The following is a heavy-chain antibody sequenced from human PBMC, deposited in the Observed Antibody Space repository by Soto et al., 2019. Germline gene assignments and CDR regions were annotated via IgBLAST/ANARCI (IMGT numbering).Heavy chain of an antibody. CDR2: IYYIGST. D-gene: IGHD1-26*01. CDR3: ASRYGSAIVS. J-gene: IGHJ4*02. Sequence: QVQLQESGPGLVKPSETLSLTCTVSGGTISSWYWSWIRQPPGKGLEWIGSIYYIGSTNCNPSPKGRVPLSVDTSTPPFSPTLSSATAAGTAVSYCASRYGSAIVSWGQGPLVTVSS. V-gene: IGHV4-59*08. CDR1: GGTISSWY.